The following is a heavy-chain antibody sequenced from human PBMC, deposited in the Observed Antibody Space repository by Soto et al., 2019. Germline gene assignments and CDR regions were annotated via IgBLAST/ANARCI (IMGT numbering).Heavy chain of an antibody. CDR2: IYWDDDT. CDR3: AHDSSDWYGFDY. J-gene: IGHJ4*02. CDR1: GFSLSTRGVA. D-gene: IGHD6-19*01. Sequence: QITLKESGPTLVKPTQTLTLTCTFSGFSLSTRGVAVGWIRQPPGKALEWLALIYWDDDTRYSPSLKSRLTITKDTSKHQVVLTMTNIDPVDTGTYFCAHDSSDWYGFDYWGQGTLVTVSS. V-gene: IGHV2-5*02.